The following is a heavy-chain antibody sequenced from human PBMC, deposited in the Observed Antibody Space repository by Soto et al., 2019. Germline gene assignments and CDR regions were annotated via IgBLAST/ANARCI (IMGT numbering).Heavy chain of an antibody. CDR3: TRRGGSYYYGMDV. V-gene: IGHV3-72*01. Sequence: GGSLRLSCAASGLIFSDYHMDWVRQAPGKGLEWVGRIRRKANSYTTEYAASVKGRFTISRDDSKSIAYLQMNSLKTEDTAVYYCTRRGGSYYYGMDVWGQGTTVTVSS. CDR2: IRRKANSYTT. CDR1: GLIFSDYH. J-gene: IGHJ6*02.